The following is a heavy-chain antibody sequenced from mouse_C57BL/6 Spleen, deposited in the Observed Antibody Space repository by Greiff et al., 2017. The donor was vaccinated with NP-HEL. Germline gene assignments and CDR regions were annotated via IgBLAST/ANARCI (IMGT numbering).Heavy chain of an antibody. CDR3: ARWAYYSGAMDY. V-gene: IGHV1-52*01. CDR2: IDPSDSET. CDR1: GYTFTSYW. D-gene: IGHD2-12*01. Sequence: QVQLQQPGAELVRPGSSVKLSCKASGYTFTSYWMHWVKQRPIQGLEWIGNIDPSDSETHYNQKFKDKATLTVDKSSSTAYMQLSILTSEDSAVYYCARWAYYSGAMDYWGQGTSVTVSS. J-gene: IGHJ4*01.